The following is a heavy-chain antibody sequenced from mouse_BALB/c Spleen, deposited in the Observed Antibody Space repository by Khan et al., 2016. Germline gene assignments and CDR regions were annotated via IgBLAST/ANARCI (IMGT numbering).Heavy chain of an antibody. CDR3: DRRPPDY. V-gene: IGHV2-6-2*01. Sequence: QVQLKESGPDLVAPSQSLSITCTVSGFPLTSYGVHWVRQPPGKGLEWLVVIWSDGSTTYNSALKSRLSISQDNSKSQHSLKMNSLQNDDTAMYYGDRRPPDYWGRGASVTVSS. J-gene: IGHJ4*01. CDR2: IWSDGST. CDR1: GFPLTSYG.